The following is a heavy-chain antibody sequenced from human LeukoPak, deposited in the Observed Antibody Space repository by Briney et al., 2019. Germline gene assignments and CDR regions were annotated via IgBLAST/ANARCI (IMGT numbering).Heavy chain of an antibody. CDR2: INPSGGST. D-gene: IGHD3-9*01. V-gene: IGHV1-46*01. J-gene: IGHJ4*02. CDR1: GDTFTSYY. Sequence: ASVKVSCKASGDTFTSYYMHWVRQAPGQGLEWMGIINPSGGSTSYAQKFQGRVTMTRDMSTSTVYMELSSLRSEDTAVYYCARTFRITGYFDYWGQGTLVTVSS. CDR3: ARTFRITGYFDY.